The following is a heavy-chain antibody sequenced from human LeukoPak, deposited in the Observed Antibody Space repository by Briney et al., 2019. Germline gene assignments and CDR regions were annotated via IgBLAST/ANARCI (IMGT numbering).Heavy chain of an antibody. CDR3: AGGADDYVWGSYRPIYYFDS. Sequence: GGSLRLSCAASGFTFSDYYMSWIRQAPGKGLEWVSYISSSGNTVYNANSVKGRFTISRDNAKNSLFLQMNSLRAEDTAVYYCAGGADDYVWGSYRPIYYFDSWGQGTLVTVSS. V-gene: IGHV3-11*01. D-gene: IGHD3-16*02. CDR2: ISSSGNTV. CDR1: GFTFSDYY. J-gene: IGHJ4*02.